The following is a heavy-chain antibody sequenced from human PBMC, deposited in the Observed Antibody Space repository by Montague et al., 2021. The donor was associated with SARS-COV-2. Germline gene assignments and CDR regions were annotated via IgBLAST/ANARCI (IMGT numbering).Heavy chain of an antibody. CDR2: MYYSGST. J-gene: IGHJ6*02. V-gene: IGHV4-39*07. Sequence: SETLSLTCTVSGDSISSSNYYWGWIRQPPGKGLEWIGNMYYSGSTYYNPSLKSRVTISIDTSKNQFSPKLSSVTAADTAVYYCARDDIVLQGVTKGMDVWGQGTTVTVSS. D-gene: IGHD3-10*01. CDR1: GDSISSSNYY. CDR3: ARDDIVLQGVTKGMDV.